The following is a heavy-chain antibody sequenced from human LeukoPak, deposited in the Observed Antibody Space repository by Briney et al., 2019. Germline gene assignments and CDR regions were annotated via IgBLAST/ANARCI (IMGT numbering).Heavy chain of an antibody. D-gene: IGHD3-10*01. J-gene: IGHJ4*02. CDR3: ARRKWFGESDFDY. CDR1: GVSISSGDYY. Sequence: SETLSLTCTVSGVSISSGDYYWRWIRQPPGKGLEWIAYIYSSGSTYYNPSRKSRVNITVNTSKNQFSLKLNSVTAADTAVYYCARRKWFGESDFDYWGQGTLVTVSS. V-gene: IGHV4-30-4*08. CDR2: IYSSGST.